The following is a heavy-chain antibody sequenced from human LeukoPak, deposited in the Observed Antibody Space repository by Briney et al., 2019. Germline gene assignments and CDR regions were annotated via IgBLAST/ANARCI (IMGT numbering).Heavy chain of an antibody. CDR2: IYHSGTT. J-gene: IGHJ6*02. Sequence: PSETLSLTCTVSGGSISGYYWSWIRQSPGKGLEWIGFIYHSGTTTYSPSLKSRVTISVDTSNSQFSLELSTVTAAGTAVYYCARGWDTGYSYYGMDVWGQGTTVTVSS. D-gene: IGHD5-18*01. CDR1: GGSISGYY. CDR3: ARGWDTGYSYYGMDV. V-gene: IGHV4-59*01.